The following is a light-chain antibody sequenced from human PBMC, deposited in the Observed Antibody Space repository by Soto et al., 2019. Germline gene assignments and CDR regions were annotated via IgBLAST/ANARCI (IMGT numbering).Light chain of an antibody. CDR3: CSYAGVNTFYV. J-gene: IGLJ1*01. CDR1: SSDVGSYNL. V-gene: IGLV2-23*02. Sequence: QSALTQPASVSGSPGQSITISCTGTSSDVGSYNLVSWYQQHLGKAPKLMIYGVSKRPSGVSDRFSGSKSGDTASLTISGLQAEDEADYYCCSYAGVNTFYVFGTGTKV. CDR2: GVS.